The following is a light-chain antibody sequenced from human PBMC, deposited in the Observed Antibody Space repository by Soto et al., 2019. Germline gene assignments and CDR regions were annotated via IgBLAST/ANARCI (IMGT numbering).Light chain of an antibody. J-gene: IGKJ3*01. Sequence: PGERATLSCRASQSVSSSYLAWYQHKPGQAPRLLIYGASSRATGIPDRFSGSGSGTDFTLTISRLEPEDFALYYCQQYGSSPFTFGTGTKVDIK. CDR2: GAS. V-gene: IGKV3-20*01. CDR1: QSVSSSY. CDR3: QQYGSSPFT.